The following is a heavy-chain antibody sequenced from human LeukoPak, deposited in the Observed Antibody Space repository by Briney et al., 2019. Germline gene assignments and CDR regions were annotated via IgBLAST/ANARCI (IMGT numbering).Heavy chain of an antibody. CDR1: GYTFTSYY. CDR3: ARNGEVSYYDILTGYNYYYYMDV. J-gene: IGHJ6*03. CDR2: INPSGGST. D-gene: IGHD3-9*01. V-gene: IGHV1-46*01. Sequence: GASVKVSCKASGYTFTSYYMHWVRQAPGQGLEWMGIINPSGGSTSYAQKFQGRVTMTRDMSTSTVYMELSSLRSEDTAVYYCARNGEVSYYDILTGYNYYYYMDVWGKGTTVTVSS.